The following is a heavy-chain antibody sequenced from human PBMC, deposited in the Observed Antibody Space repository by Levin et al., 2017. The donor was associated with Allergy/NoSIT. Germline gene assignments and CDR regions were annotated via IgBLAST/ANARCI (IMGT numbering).Heavy chain of an antibody. J-gene: IGHJ6*02. CDR1: GFSFSSSW. Sequence: PGESLKISCGASGFSFSSSWMSWVRQAPGKGLEWVATIKIDGSEEYYVDSVRGRFSISRDNGKNSLYLQMNSLRAEDTAVYYCGSFGVANYFYHSGMDVWGQGTTVIVSS. V-gene: IGHV3-7*01. D-gene: IGHD3-3*01. CDR2: IKIDGSEE. CDR3: GSFGVANYFYHSGMDV.